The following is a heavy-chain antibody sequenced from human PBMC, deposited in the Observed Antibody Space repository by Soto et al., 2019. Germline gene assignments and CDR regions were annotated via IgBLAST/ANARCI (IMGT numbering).Heavy chain of an antibody. D-gene: IGHD3-10*01. J-gene: IGHJ4*02. CDR3: AREEYYYGSGAFFDY. V-gene: IGHV1-69*08. CDR2: IIPILGIA. CDR1: GGTFSSYT. Sequence: QVQLVQSGAEVKKPGSSVKVSCKASGGTFSSYTSSWVRQAPGQRLEWMGRIIPILGIANYAQKFQGRVTITADKSTSTAYMELCSLRSEDTAVYYCAREEYYYGSGAFFDYWGQGTLVTVSS.